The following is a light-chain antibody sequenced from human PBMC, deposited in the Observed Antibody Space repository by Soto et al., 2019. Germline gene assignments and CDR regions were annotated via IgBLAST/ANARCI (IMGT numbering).Light chain of an antibody. CDR1: QSVSSSY. Sequence: EIGLTQSPGTLSLSPGERAPLSCRASQSVSSSYLAWYQQKPGQAPRLLIYGASSRATGIPDRFSGSGSGTDFTLTISRLEPEDFAVYYCQQYGSAPRYTFGQGTKLEIK. V-gene: IGKV3-20*01. CDR2: GAS. J-gene: IGKJ2*01. CDR3: QQYGSAPRYT.